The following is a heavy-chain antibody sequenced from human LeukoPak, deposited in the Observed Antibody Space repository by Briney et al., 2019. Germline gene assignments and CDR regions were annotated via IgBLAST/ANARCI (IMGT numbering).Heavy chain of an antibody. V-gene: IGHV3-23*01. CDR1: GXXFSSFA. J-gene: IGHJ3*02. CDR2: ISSSSIXT. CDR3: AKDNTPFGSSVVKKLGGAFDI. D-gene: IGHD2-15*01. Sequence: GGSLRLSCAASGXXFSSFAMSWVRQAPXXXXXXXSTISSSSIXTHYADSVKGRFTISTDNSKNTLYLQMNSLRAEDTAVYYCAKDNTPFGSSVVKKLGGAFDIWGQGTRVTVSS.